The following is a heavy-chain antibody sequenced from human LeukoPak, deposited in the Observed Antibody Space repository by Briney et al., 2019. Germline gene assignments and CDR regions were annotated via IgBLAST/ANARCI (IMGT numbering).Heavy chain of an antibody. CDR3: ARYTDHYYFDY. J-gene: IGHJ4*02. V-gene: IGHV5-51*01. Sequence: GESLKISCKGSGYSFSSSWIGWVRQMPGKGLEWMGIIYPGDSDTRYRPSFQGQVTISADKSISTAYLQWSSLNTSDTAMYYCARYTDHYYFDYWGQGTLVTVSS. CDR2: IYPGDSDT. CDR1: GYSFSSSW. D-gene: IGHD1-1*01.